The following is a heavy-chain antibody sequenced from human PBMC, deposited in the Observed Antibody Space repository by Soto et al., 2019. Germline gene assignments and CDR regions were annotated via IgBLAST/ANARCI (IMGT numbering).Heavy chain of an antibody. J-gene: IGHJ4*02. CDR1: GFTFSSYG. V-gene: IGHV3-33*01. CDR3: ARDGGAEPAATIYYFDY. Sequence: GGSLRLSCAASGFTFSSYGMHWVRQAPGKGLEWVAVIWYDGSNKYYADSVKGRFTISRDNSKNTLYLQMNSLRAEDTAVYYCARDGGAEPAATIYYFDYWGQGTLVTVSS. CDR2: IWYDGSNK. D-gene: IGHD2-2*01.